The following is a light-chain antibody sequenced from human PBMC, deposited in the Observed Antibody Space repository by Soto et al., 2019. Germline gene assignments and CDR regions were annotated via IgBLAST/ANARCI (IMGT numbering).Light chain of an antibody. CDR1: QSISSSY. J-gene: IGKJ2*01. V-gene: IGKV3-20*01. CDR3: QHYGSSVYS. Sequence: EIDLTQFPGTLSLSPGERATLSCRASQSISSSYLAWYQQKPGQAPRLLIYGASSRATGIPDRFSGSGSGTDFTLTISRLEPEDFAVYYCQHYGSSVYSFGQGTKLQIK. CDR2: GAS.